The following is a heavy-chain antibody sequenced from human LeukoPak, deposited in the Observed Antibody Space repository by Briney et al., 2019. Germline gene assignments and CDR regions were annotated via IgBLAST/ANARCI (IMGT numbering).Heavy chain of an antibody. CDR1: GGSFSGYY. CDR3: ARGRDTAMVHYYYYNGMDV. Sequence: SETLSLTCAVYGGSFSGYYWSWIRQPPGKGLEWIGEINHSGSTNYNPSLKSRVTISVDTSKNQFSLKLSSVTAADTAVYYCARGRDTAMVHYYYYNGMDVWGQGTTVTVSS. V-gene: IGHV4-34*01. D-gene: IGHD5-18*01. CDR2: INHSGST. J-gene: IGHJ6*02.